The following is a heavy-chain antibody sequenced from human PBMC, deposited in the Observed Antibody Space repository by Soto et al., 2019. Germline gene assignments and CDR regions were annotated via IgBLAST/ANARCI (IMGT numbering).Heavy chain of an antibody. CDR2: ISYDGSNK. CDR3: ARGGQQLVEYFQH. V-gene: IGHV3-30-3*01. CDR1: GFTFSSYA. Sequence: GGSLRLSCAASGFTFSSYAMHWVRQAPGKGLEWVAVISYDGSNKYYADSVKGRFTISRDNSKNTLYLQMNSLRAEDTAVYYCARGGQQLVEYFQHWGQGTLVTVSS. J-gene: IGHJ1*01. D-gene: IGHD6-13*01.